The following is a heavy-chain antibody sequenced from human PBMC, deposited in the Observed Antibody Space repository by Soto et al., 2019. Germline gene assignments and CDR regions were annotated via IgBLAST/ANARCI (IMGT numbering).Heavy chain of an antibody. D-gene: IGHD2-15*01. V-gene: IGHV4-34*01. Sequence: QVQLQQWGAGLLKPSETLSLTCAVYGGSFSGYYWSWIRQPPGKGLEWIGEINHSGSTNYNPSLKRRVTISVDTSKNQFSLKLSSVTAADTAVYYCASAPFDYCSGGSCYSEGFDYWGQGTLVTVSS. CDR2: INHSGST. J-gene: IGHJ4*02. CDR3: ASAPFDYCSGGSCYSEGFDY. CDR1: GGSFSGYY.